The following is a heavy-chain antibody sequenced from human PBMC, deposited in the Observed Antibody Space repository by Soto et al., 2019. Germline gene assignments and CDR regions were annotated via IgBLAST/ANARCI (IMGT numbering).Heavy chain of an antibody. D-gene: IGHD5-18*01. V-gene: IGHV3-13*01. Sequence: EVQLVESGGGLVQPGGSLRLSCAASGFTFSSYDMHWVRQAPGKGLEWVSAIGTAGDTYYPGSVKGRLNISRENAKNSYNLQRNSLIAGEAAVYYCASARYSYGCWYFDRGGRGTMVT. CDR2: IGTAGDT. CDR3: ASARYSYGCWYFDR. CDR1: GFTFSSYD. J-gene: IGHJ2*01.